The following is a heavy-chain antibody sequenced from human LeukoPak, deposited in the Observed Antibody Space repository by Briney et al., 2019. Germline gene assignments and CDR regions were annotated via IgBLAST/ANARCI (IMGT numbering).Heavy chain of an antibody. V-gene: IGHV4-39*07. CDR1: GGSISSSSYY. Sequence: SETLSLTFTVSGGSISSSSYYWGWIRQPPGKGLEWIGSIYYSGSTYYNPSLKSRVTISVDTSKNQFSLKLSSVAAADTAVYYCARVRAAAGTLLHLDYWGQGTLVTVSS. CDR3: ARVRAAAGTLLHLDY. J-gene: IGHJ4*02. CDR2: IYYSGST. D-gene: IGHD6-13*01.